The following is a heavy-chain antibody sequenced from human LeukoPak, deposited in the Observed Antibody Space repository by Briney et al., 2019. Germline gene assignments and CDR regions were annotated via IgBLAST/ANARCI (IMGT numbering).Heavy chain of an antibody. CDR2: IIPILGIA. CDR3: AREEYYYDSSGYYYYYGMDV. CDR1: GGTFSSYA. Sequence: GSSVKVSCKASGGTFSSYAISWVRQAPGQGLEWMGRIIPILGIANYAQKFQGRVTITADKSTSTAYMELSSLRSEDTAVYYCAREEYYYDSSGYYYYYGMDVWGQGTTVTVSS. D-gene: IGHD3-22*01. J-gene: IGHJ6*02. V-gene: IGHV1-69*04.